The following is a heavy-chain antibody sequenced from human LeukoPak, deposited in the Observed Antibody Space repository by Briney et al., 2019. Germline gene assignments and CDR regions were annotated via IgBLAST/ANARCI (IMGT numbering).Heavy chain of an antibody. CDR2: IYYSGST. Sequence: SETLSLTCTVSGGSISSYYWSWIRQPPGKGLEGIGYIYYSGSTNYNPSLKSRVTISVDKCKRKFSLTVGCVTGADTAVYYCARASRGVGYCSGGSCYSGFDYYYYYMDVWGKGTTVTISS. CDR3: ARASRGVGYCSGGSCYSGFDYYYYYMDV. V-gene: IGHV4-59*12. CDR1: GGSISSYY. J-gene: IGHJ6*03. D-gene: IGHD2-15*01.